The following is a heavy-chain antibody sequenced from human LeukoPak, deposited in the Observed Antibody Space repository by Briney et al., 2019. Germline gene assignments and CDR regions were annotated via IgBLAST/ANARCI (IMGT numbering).Heavy chain of an antibody. J-gene: IGHJ5*02. V-gene: IGHV3-11*01. CDR1: GSTFSDYY. Sequence: KPGGSLRLSCAASGSTFSDYYMSWIRQAPGKGLEWVSYISSSGSTIYYADSVKGRSTISRDDAKNSLYLQMNSLRAEDTAVYYCARDQGSGYDSDWFDPWGQGTLVTVSS. CDR2: ISSSGSTI. CDR3: ARDQGSGYDSDWFDP. D-gene: IGHD5-12*01.